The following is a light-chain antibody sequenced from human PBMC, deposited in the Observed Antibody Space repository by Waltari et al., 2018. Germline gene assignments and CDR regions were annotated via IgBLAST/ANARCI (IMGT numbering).Light chain of an antibody. CDR1: QTISSY. J-gene: IGKJ1*01. CDR3: QQSYGNPRT. Sequence: DIQITQSPASLSASVGDRVTITCRTSQTISSYLNWYQQQPGKAPKVLIYSASILQSGVSPRFSGSASGTLFTLTISNLQPDDFATYYCQQSYGNPRTFGQGTRVESK. V-gene: IGKV1-39*01. CDR2: SAS.